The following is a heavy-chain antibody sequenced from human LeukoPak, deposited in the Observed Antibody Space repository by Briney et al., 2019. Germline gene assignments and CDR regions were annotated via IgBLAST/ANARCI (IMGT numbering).Heavy chain of an antibody. CDR3: ARGGELGANFWVH. D-gene: IGHD1-7*01. CDR1: GFTFSSYW. J-gene: IGHJ4*02. Sequence: GGSLRLSCAASGFTFSSYWMSWVRQAPGKGLEWVANIKQDGSEKNYMDSVKGRFIISRENAKNSLYLQMNTLRAEDTAVYYCARGGELGANFWVHWGQGTLVTVSS. V-gene: IGHV3-7*01. CDR2: IKQDGSEK.